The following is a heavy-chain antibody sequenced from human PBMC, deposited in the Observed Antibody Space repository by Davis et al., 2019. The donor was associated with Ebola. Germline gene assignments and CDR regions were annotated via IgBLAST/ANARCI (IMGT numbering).Heavy chain of an antibody. V-gene: IGHV3-73*01. CDR3: TKGGGAGGREDDY. Sequence: GGSLRLSCAASGFTFSGSAMHWVRQASGKGLEWVGRIRSKANSYATAYAASVKGRFTISRDDSKNTAYLQMNSLKTEETAVYYCTKGGGAGGREDDYWGQGTLVTVSS. CDR2: IRSKANSYAT. D-gene: IGHD3-16*01. CDR1: GFTFSGSA. J-gene: IGHJ4*02.